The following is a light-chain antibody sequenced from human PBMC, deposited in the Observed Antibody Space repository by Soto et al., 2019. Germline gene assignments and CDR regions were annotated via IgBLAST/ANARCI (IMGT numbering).Light chain of an antibody. J-gene: IGKJ1*01. CDR1: QGISNY. Sequence: DIQMTQSPSSLSASVGARVTITCRASQGISNYLAWYQQKPGKVPKLLIYAASTLQSGVPSRFSVSRSGTDFTLTISSLQPEYVATYYCQKYNSAPWTFGQGTKVEIK. CDR2: AAS. CDR3: QKYNSAPWT. V-gene: IGKV1-27*01.